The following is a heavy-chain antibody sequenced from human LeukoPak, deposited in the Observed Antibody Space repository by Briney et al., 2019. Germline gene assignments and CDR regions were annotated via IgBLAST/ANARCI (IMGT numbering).Heavy chain of an antibody. Sequence: PSETLSLTCTVSGGSISSYYWSWVRQPPGKGLEWIGHIYYSGSPNYNPSLKSRLAMSVDTSKNQLSLKLSSVTAADTAVYSCATGVDVVTGALNIGGQGTLVTVSS. J-gene: IGHJ3*02. D-gene: IGHD3-22*01. V-gene: IGHV4-59*01. CDR2: IYYSGSP. CDR1: GGSISSYY. CDR3: ATGVDVVTGALNI.